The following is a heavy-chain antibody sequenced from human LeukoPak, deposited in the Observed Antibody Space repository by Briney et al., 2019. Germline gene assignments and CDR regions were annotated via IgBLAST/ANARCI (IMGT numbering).Heavy chain of an antibody. CDR3: AKEGIAVRTKWFDP. CDR2: ISGSGGST. Sequence: PGASLRLSCAASGLTFSSYAMSWVRQAPGKGLEWGSAISGSGGSTYYADSVKDRFTISRDNSKNTLYLQMNSLRAEDTAVYYCAKEGIAVRTKWFDPWGQGTLVTVSS. CDR1: GLTFSSYA. D-gene: IGHD6-19*01. V-gene: IGHV3-23*01. J-gene: IGHJ5*02.